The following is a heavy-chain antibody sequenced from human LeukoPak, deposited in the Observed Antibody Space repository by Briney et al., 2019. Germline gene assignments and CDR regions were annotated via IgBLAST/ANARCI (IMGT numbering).Heavy chain of an antibody. J-gene: IGHJ4*02. CDR1: GFTFSSYW. Sequence: GGSLRLSCAASGFTFSSYWMSWVRQAPGKGLEWVANIKQDGSEKYYVDSVKGRFTISRDNAKNSLYLQMNSLRAEDMAVYYCAREVLGLMVEGDYWGQGTLVTVSS. D-gene: IGHD2-8*01. V-gene: IGHV3-7*01. CDR3: AREVLGLMVEGDY. CDR2: IKQDGSEK.